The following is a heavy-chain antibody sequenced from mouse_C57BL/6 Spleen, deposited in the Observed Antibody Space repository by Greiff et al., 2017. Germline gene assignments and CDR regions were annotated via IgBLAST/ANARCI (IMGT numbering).Heavy chain of an antibody. Sequence: QVQLKQSGPGLVQPSQSLSITCTVSGFSLTSYGVHWVRQSPGKGLEWLGVIWSGGSTDYNAAFISRLSISKDNSKSQVFFKMNSLQADYTAIYYCASLPFAYWGQGTLVTVSA. CDR3: ASLPFAY. CDR1: GFSLTSYG. V-gene: IGHV2-2*01. CDR2: IWSGGST. J-gene: IGHJ3*01.